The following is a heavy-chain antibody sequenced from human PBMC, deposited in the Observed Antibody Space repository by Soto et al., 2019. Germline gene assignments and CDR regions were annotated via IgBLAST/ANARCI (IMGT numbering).Heavy chain of an antibody. D-gene: IGHD2-2*01. V-gene: IGHV4-30-2*01. CDR2: IYHSGST. Sequence: SETLSLTWGVSRGSIGSGGYPWSWIRQPPGKGLEWIGYIYHSGSTYYNPSLKSRVTISVDRSKNQFSLKLSSVTAADTAVYYCASVPDRWGQGTLVTVSS. CDR3: ASVPDR. CDR1: RGSIGSGGYP. J-gene: IGHJ5*02.